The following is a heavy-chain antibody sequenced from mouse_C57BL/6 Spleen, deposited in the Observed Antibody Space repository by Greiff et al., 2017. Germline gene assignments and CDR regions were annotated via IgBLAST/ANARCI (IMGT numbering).Heavy chain of an antibody. CDR3: ARVKGSYAMDY. V-gene: IGHV1-52*01. D-gene: IGHD1-3*01. CDR2: IDPSDSET. CDR1: GYTFTSYW. Sequence: VQLQQPGAELVRPGSSVKLSCKASGYTFTSYWMHWVKQRPIQGLEWIGNIDPSDSETHYNQKFKDKATLTVDKSSSTAYMQLSSLTSEDSAVYYCARVKGSYAMDYWGQGTSGTVSS. J-gene: IGHJ4*01.